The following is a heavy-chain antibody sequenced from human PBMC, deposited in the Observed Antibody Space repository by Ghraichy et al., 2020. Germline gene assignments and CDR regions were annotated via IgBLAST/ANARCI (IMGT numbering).Heavy chain of an antibody. J-gene: IGHJ6*02. CDR3: TRALKSGYFDWLLRESIYYYGMDV. Sequence: GGSLRLSCTASGFTFGDYAMSWVRQAPGKGLEWVGFIRSKAYGGTTEYAASVKGRFTISRDDSKSIAYLQMNSLKTEDTAVYYCTRALKSGYFDWLLRESIYYYGMDVWGQGTTVTVSS. CDR2: IRSKAYGGTT. CDR1: GFTFGDYA. D-gene: IGHD3-9*01. V-gene: IGHV3-49*04.